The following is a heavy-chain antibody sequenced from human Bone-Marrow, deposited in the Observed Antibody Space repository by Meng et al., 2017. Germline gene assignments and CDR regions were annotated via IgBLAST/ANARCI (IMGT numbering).Heavy chain of an antibody. CDR2: IYYSGST. Sequence: QVRLQQWGPGLLKPSETLSLTCTVAGGSISSGNHYWSWIRQHPGKGLEYIGYIYYSGSTYYNPSLKSRVIISVDTSKNQFSLRLNSVTAADTAVYYCASLYGDSSVWYLDLWGRGTLVTVSS. CDR3: ASLYGDSSVWYLDL. V-gene: IGHV4-31*03. CDR1: GGSISSGNHY. D-gene: IGHD4-17*01. J-gene: IGHJ2*01.